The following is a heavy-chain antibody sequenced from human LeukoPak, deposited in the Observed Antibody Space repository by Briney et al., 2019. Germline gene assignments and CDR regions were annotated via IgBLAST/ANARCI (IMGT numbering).Heavy chain of an antibody. CDR1: GGSISSFY. J-gene: IGHJ4*02. CDR2: IYSIGTT. V-gene: IGHV4-4*07. D-gene: IGHD6-13*01. CDR3: ARDXRGIATADY. Sequence: PSETLSLTCTVSGGSISSFYWIWIRQPAGKGLEWIGRIYSIGTTIYNXSLKSRVTMSVDTSKNQFSLKLSSVTAADTAVYYCARDXRGIATADYWGQGTLVTVSS.